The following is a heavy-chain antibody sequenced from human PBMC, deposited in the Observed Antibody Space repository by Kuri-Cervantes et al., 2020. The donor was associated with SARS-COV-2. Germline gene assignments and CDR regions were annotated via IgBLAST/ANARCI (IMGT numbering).Heavy chain of an antibody. CDR3: ARHLITGVYYFDQ. J-gene: IGHJ4*02. CDR2: IDPTDSDT. Sequence: KVSCKGSGYSFTNYWITWVRQMPGRGLEWMGRIDPTDSDTNYRPSFQGHVTISADKSITTAYLQWSNLKASDTAMYYCARHLITGVYYFDQWGQGTLVTSPQ. CDR1: GYSFTNYW. V-gene: IGHV5-10-1*01. D-gene: IGHD7-27*01.